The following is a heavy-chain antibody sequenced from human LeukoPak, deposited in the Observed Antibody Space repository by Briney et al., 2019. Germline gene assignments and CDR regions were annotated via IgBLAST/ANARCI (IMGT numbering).Heavy chain of an antibody. Sequence: PSETLSLTCTVSGGSMTTYYWSWIREAPGKGLEWIGNIHYSGRTNYSPSLKSRVTISVDTSKNQFSLKLRSVTAADTAMYYCARDNPTMITPSEYWGQGTLVTVSP. J-gene: IGHJ4*02. CDR2: IHYSGRT. CDR1: GGSMTTYY. D-gene: IGHD3-16*01. CDR3: ARDNPTMITPSEY. V-gene: IGHV4-59*01.